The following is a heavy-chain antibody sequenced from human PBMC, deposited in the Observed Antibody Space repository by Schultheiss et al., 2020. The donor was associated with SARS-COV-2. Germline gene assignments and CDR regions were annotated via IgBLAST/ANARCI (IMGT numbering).Heavy chain of an antibody. Sequence: GGSLRLSCSASGFTFNSSAMYWVRQAPGKGLEWVSAISGSGGSTYYADSVKGRFTISRDNSKNTLYLQMNSLRAEDTAVYYCAKLTRYSSGCPDYWGQGTLVTVSS. V-gene: IGHV3-23*01. CDR1: GFTFNSSA. J-gene: IGHJ4*02. CDR3: AKLTRYSSGCPDY. CDR2: ISGSGGST. D-gene: IGHD6-19*01.